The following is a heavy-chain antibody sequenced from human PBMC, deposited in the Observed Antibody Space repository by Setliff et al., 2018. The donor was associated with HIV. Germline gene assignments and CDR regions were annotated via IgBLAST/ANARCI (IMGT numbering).Heavy chain of an antibody. CDR1: GGSFSSYY. V-gene: IGHV4-34*01. Sequence: SETLSLTCAVYGGSFSSYYWSWIRQPPGKGLEWIAEINHSGGTNYNPSLKSRVTMSIDTSKNQFSLNVSSVTAADTAVYYCARGWGHDGFDFWGQGTMVTVSS. CDR2: INHSGGT. CDR3: ARGWGHDGFDF. J-gene: IGHJ3*01. D-gene: IGHD7-27*01.